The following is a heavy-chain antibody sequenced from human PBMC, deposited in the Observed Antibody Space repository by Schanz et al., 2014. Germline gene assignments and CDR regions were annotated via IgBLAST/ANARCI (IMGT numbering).Heavy chain of an antibody. CDR2: MIGSGSSV. V-gene: IGHV3-23*04. CDR1: GLLFSYYY. CDR3: AKYGGGYSYGCVEY. D-gene: IGHD5-18*01. Sequence: EVQLVESGGGLVRPGGSLRLSCAASGLLFSYYYMSGVRQAPGKGLEWVSRMIGSGSSVFYADSVKGRFTISRDNSKNTLYLQMNSLRAEDTAVYYCAKYGGGYSYGCVEYWGQGILVTVSS. J-gene: IGHJ4*02.